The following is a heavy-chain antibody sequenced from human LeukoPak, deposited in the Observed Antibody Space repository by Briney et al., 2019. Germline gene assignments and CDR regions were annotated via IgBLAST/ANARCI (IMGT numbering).Heavy chain of an antibody. J-gene: IGHJ4*02. CDR2: INSDGTST. CDR1: GFTFSGYW. D-gene: IGHD1-20*01. V-gene: IGHV3-74*01. Sequence: GGSLRLSCEASGFTFSGYWMHWVRQVPGKGLVGVSRINSDGTSTIYADSVKGRFTTSRDNAKYTLYLQMNTLRAEDTGVYYCARDLSITSRKSIVGYWGQGTLVTVSS. CDR3: ARDLSITSRKSIVGY.